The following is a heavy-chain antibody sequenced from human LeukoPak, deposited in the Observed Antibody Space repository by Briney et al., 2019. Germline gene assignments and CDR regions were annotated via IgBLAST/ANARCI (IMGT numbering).Heavy chain of an antibody. CDR2: IYYTGST. D-gene: IGHD2-8*01. CDR1: GGTISSYY. V-gene: IGHV4-59*01. Sequence: SETLSLTCTVSGGTISSYYWNWIRQSPGKGLEWIGYIYYTGSTNYNPSLRSRVTISVDTSKNQFSLKLSSVNAADTAVYYCARKTNDWFDPWGQGTLVTVSS. CDR3: ARKTNDWFDP. J-gene: IGHJ5*02.